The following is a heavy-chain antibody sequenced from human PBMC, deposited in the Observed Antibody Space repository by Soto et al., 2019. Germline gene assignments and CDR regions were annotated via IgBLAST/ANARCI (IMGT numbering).Heavy chain of an antibody. CDR1: GGSISSYY. D-gene: IGHD3-22*01. CDR2: IYYSGST. CDR3: ARLWYYYDSSGYYQGYFDY. J-gene: IGHJ4*02. Sequence: LSLTCTVSGGSISSYYWSWIRQPPGKGLEWIGYIYYSGSTNYNPSLKSRVTISVDTSKNQFSLKLSSVTAADTAVYYCARLWYYYDSSGYYQGYFDYWGQGTLVTVSS. V-gene: IGHV4-59*01.